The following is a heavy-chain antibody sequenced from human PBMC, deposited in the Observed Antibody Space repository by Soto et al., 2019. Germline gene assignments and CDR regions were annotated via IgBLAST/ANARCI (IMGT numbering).Heavy chain of an antibody. D-gene: IGHD2-2*01. V-gene: IGHV3-33*01. CDR2: VYYDGHNK. Sequence: QVQLVESGGGVVQPGRSQRLSCAASGFTFSMYGMHWVRQAPGKGLEWMATVYYDGHNKYYADSVRGRFTISRDNSKNMVYLQMNSLRAEDTAVYYCARDPPSTLGCFDIWGRGTMVTVSS. CDR3: ARDPPSTLGCFDI. J-gene: IGHJ3*02. CDR1: GFTFSMYG.